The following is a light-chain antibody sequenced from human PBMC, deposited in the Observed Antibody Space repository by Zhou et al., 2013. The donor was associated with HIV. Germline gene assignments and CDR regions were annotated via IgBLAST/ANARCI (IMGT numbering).Light chain of an antibody. CDR2: GAS. J-gene: IGKJ1*01. V-gene: IGKV3-20*01. CDR3: QQYGSSPWT. CDR1: QRVSSNF. Sequence: EIVLTQSPGTLSLSPGERATLSCRASQRVSSNFLAWYQQKPGQAPRLLISGASSRATGIPDRFSGSGSGTDFTLTISRLEPEDFAVYYCQQYGSSPWTFGQGTKVEIK.